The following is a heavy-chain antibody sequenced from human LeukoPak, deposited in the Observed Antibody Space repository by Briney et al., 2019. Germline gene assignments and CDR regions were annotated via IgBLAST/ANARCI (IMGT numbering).Heavy chain of an antibody. D-gene: IGHD3-22*01. CDR2: IYYSGST. CDR1: GGSFSSYY. V-gene: IGHV4-59*01. Sequence: SSETLSLTCAVYGGSFSSYYWSWIRQPPGKGLEWIGYIYYSGSTNYNPSLKSRVTISVDTSKNQFSLKLSSVTAADTAVYYCARVYDSSGYYLPEDAFDIWGQGTMVTVSS. J-gene: IGHJ3*02. CDR3: ARVYDSSGYYLPEDAFDI.